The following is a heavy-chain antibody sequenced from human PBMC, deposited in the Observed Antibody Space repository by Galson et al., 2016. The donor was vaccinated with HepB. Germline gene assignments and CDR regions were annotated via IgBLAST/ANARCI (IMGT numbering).Heavy chain of an antibody. Sequence: SLRLSCAASGFSVIRHGMHWVRQAPGKGLEWVAVIWYGGTNNADSVKGRFTISRNIFKNTLYLEMSNPRVDDTAVYYCVREVSTSGAPGAFDVWGQGTTVTVSA. CDR2: IWYGGTN. CDR3: VREVSTSGAPGAFDV. V-gene: IGHV3-33*01. J-gene: IGHJ3*01. CDR1: GFSVIRHG. D-gene: IGHD2-15*01.